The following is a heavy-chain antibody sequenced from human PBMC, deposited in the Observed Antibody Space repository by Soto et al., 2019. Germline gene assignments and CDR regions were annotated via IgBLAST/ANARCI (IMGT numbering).Heavy chain of an antibody. V-gene: IGHV4-39*01. Sequence: QLQLQESGPGLVKPSETLSLTCTVSGGSISSSSYYWGWIRQPPGKGLEWIGSIYYSGSTYYNPSLKRRVTISGDTSKNQYSLRLSSVTAADTAVYYCARRGTIFGVVRYFDYWGQGTLVTVSS. CDR1: GGSISSSSYY. D-gene: IGHD3-3*01. J-gene: IGHJ4*02. CDR3: ARRGTIFGVVRYFDY. CDR2: IYYSGST.